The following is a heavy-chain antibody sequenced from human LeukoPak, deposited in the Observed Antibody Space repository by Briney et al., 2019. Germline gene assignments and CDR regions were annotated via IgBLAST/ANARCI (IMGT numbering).Heavy chain of an antibody. V-gene: IGHV4-34*01. D-gene: IGHD3-10*01. CDR3: ARGQESN. CDR2: INHSGST. CDR1: GGSFSGYY. J-gene: IGHJ4*02. Sequence: PSETLSLTCAVYGGSFSGYYWSWIRQPPGKGLEWIGEINHSGSTNYNPSLKSRVTISVDTSKNQFSLKLSSVTAADTAVYYCARGQESNWGQGTLVTVSS.